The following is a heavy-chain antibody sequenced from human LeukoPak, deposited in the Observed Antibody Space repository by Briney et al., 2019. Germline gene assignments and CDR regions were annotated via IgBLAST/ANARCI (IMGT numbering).Heavy chain of an antibody. CDR2: ITASSTAI. CDR1: GFTFDDYG. D-gene: IGHD6-6*01. Sequence: GGSLRLSCAASGFTFDDYGMNWVRPAPGKGLEWVSSITASSTAIYSADSVKGRFTISRDNAKNFLYLQMNSLRAEDTAVYYCARGLSGYASSLGYWGQGTLVTVSA. J-gene: IGHJ4*02. CDR3: ARGLSGYASSLGY. V-gene: IGHV3-21*01.